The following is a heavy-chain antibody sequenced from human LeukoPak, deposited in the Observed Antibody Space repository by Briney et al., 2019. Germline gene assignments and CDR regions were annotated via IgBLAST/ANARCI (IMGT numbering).Heavy chain of an antibody. Sequence: GGSLRLSCAASGFTFSRYLMHWVRQAPGKGLEWVSVIYSGGSTYYADSVKGRFTISRDNSKNTLYLQMNSLRAEDTAVYYCARDNFDSSSGYWGQGTLVTVSS. CDR2: IYSGGST. V-gene: IGHV3-53*01. D-gene: IGHD6-13*01. CDR1: GFTFSRYL. J-gene: IGHJ4*02. CDR3: ARDNFDSSSGY.